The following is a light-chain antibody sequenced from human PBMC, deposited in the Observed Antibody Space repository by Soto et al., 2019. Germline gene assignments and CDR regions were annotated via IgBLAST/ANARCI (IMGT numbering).Light chain of an antibody. Sequence: DIQMTQSPSSLSASVGDRVTITCRTSQSIDRYLNWYQQIPGKAPKLLIYGASRLQSGVPSRFSGSRSGTDFTLTISSLQPEDSATYYCQQGFETPLAFGGGTTVEIK. CDR1: QSIDRY. V-gene: IGKV1-39*01. CDR2: GAS. J-gene: IGKJ4*01. CDR3: QQGFETPLA.